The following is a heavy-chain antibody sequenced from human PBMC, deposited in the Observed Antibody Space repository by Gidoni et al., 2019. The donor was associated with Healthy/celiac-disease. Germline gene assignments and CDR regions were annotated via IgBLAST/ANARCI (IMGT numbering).Heavy chain of an antibody. D-gene: IGHD6-19*01. V-gene: IGHV3-9*01. CDR3: AKDIGGVAGFDY. Sequence: EVQLVESGGGLVQPGRSLRLSCAASGVTFDDYAMHWVRPAPGKGLEWVSGISWNSGSIGYADSVKGRFTISRDNAKNSLYLQMNSLRAEDTALYYCAKDIGGVAGFDYWGQGTLVTVSS. CDR1: GVTFDDYA. CDR2: ISWNSGSI. J-gene: IGHJ4*02.